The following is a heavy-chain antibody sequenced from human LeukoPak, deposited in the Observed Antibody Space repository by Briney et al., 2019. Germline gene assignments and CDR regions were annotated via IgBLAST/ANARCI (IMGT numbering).Heavy chain of an antibody. CDR3: ARAGGNRFDP. CDR2: IYYSGST. CDR1: GGSISSYY. Sequence: SETLSLTCTVSGGSISSYYWSWIRQPPGKGLECIGYIYYSGSTTYNPSLKSRVTISVDTSKNQFSLKLTSVTAADTAVYYCARAGGNRFDPWGQGILVTVSS. D-gene: IGHD3-10*01. J-gene: IGHJ5*02. V-gene: IGHV4-59*01.